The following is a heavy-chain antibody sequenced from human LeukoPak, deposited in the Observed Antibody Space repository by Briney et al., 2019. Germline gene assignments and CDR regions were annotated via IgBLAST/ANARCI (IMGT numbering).Heavy chain of an antibody. CDR3: ARLSGSYYRPATLIDY. D-gene: IGHD1-26*01. J-gene: IGHJ4*02. CDR2: ISAYNGNT. CDR1: GYTFTIYG. V-gene: IGHV1-18*01. Sequence: ASVKVSCKASGYTFTIYGISWVRQAPGQGLEWMGWISAYNGNTNYAQKLQGRVTMTTDTSTSTAYMDLRSLRSDDTAVYYCARLSGSYYRPATLIDYWGQGTLVTVSS.